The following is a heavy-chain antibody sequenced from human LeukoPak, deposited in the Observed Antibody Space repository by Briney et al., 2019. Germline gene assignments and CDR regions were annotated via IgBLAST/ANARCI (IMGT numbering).Heavy chain of an antibody. CDR3: ARVIGSPPYYYYYYMDV. Sequence: ASVKVSCKASGYTFTSYGISWVRQAPGQGLEWMGWISAYNGNTNYAQKLQGRVTMTTDTSTSTAYMELRSLGSDDTAVYYCARVIGSPPYYYYYYMDVWGKGTTVTVSS. V-gene: IGHV1-18*01. CDR1: GYTFTSYG. CDR2: ISAYNGNT. J-gene: IGHJ6*03. D-gene: IGHD3-10*01.